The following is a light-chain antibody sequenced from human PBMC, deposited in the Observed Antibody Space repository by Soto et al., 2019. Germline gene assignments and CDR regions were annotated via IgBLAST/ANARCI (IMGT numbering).Light chain of an antibody. Sequence: QAVLTQPPSASASLGASVTLTCTLSSGYSNYKVDWYQQRPGKGPRFVMRVGTGGIVGSKGDGIPDRFSVLGSGLKRNLTIKNIQEEDESEYHCGADRGSGSNLWVFGAGTKLTVL. J-gene: IGLJ3*02. CDR1: SGYSNYK. CDR2: VGTGGIVG. CDR3: GADRGSGSNLWV. V-gene: IGLV9-49*01.